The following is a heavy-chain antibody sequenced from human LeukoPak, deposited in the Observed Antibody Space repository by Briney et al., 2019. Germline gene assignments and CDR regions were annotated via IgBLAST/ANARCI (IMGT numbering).Heavy chain of an antibody. J-gene: IGHJ4*02. CDR1: GGSISSYY. V-gene: IGHV4-59*12. Sequence: SETLSLTCTVSGGSISSYYWSWIRQPPGKGLEWIGYIYYSGSTNYNPSLKSRVTISVDTSKNQFSLKLSSVTAADTAVYYCARESYSSGWYIRYWGQGTLVTVSS. D-gene: IGHD6-19*01. CDR2: IYYSGST. CDR3: ARESYSSGWYIRY.